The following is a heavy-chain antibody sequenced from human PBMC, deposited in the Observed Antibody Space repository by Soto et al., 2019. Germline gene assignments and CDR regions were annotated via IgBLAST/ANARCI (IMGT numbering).Heavy chain of an antibody. D-gene: IGHD3-22*01. CDR2: ISWNSVGI. CDR3: TKDLHYYYDTSGSKFDY. J-gene: IGHJ4*02. CDR1: GFTFDDYA. Sequence: VQLVESGGGLVQPGRSLRLSCAASGFTFDDYAMHWVRQPPGKALEWVSGISWNSVGIDYADSVKGRFTISRDNAKNSLYLQMNSLRSEDTALYYCTKDLHYYYDTSGSKFDYWGQGTLVTVSS. V-gene: IGHV3-9*01.